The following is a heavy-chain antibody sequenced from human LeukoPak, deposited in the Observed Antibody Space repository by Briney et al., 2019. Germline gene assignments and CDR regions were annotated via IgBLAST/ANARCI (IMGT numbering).Heavy chain of an antibody. Sequence: SETLSLTCTVSGYSISSGYYWGWIRQPPGKGLEWIGPIYYSGSTYYNPSLNSRVTMSLDTSKNLFSLKLSSVTAADTAVYYCAREAYNWNVDAFDIWGQGTMVTVSS. CDR3: AREAYNWNVDAFDI. V-gene: IGHV4-38-2*02. D-gene: IGHD1-20*01. CDR1: GYSISSGYY. CDR2: IYYSGST. J-gene: IGHJ3*02.